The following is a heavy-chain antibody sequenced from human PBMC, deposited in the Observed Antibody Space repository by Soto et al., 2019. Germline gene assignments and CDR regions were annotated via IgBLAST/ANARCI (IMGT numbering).Heavy chain of an antibody. CDR2: IRSGRDT. D-gene: IGHD2-21*02. Sequence: LRLSCAVSGFTFSNYYIHWVRQAPGKGLEWVSSIRSGRDTFYADSVKGRFSISRDDATSSVSLQVNSLRGEDTAVYFCAREETAWPLAYGLDVWGQGTTVTVSS. CDR3: AREETAWPLAYGLDV. J-gene: IGHJ6*02. V-gene: IGHV3-21*01. CDR1: GFTFSNYY.